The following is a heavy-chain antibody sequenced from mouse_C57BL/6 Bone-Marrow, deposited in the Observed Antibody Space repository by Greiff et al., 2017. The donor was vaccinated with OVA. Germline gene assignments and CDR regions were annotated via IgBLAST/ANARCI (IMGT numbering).Heavy chain of an antibody. CDR1: GFTFSDYY. CDR2: ISNGGGST. D-gene: IGHD1-1*01. V-gene: IGHV5-12*01. J-gene: IGHJ4*01. Sequence: EVMLVESGGGLVQPGGSLKLSCAASGFTFSDYYMYWVRQTPEKRLEWVAYISNGGGSTYYPDTVKGRFTISRDKAKNTLYLQMSRLKSEDTAMYYCARHVFTTVVNYYAMDDWGQGTSVTVSS. CDR3: ARHVFTTVVNYYAMDD.